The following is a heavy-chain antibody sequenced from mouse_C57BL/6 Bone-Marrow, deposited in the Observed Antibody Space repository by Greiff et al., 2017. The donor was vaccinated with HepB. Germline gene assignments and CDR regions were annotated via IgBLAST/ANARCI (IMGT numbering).Heavy chain of an antibody. Sequence: VQLQQPGAELVKPGASVKLSCKASGYTFTSYWMQWVKQRPGQGLEWIGEIDPSDSYNNYNEKFKGTATLTVDTSSSTAYMQLSSLTSEDSAVYYCARLPSYYYAMDYWGQGTSVTVSS. D-gene: IGHD5-5*01. CDR2: IDPSDSYN. CDR1: GYTFTSYW. V-gene: IGHV1-50*01. J-gene: IGHJ4*01. CDR3: ARLPSYYYAMDY.